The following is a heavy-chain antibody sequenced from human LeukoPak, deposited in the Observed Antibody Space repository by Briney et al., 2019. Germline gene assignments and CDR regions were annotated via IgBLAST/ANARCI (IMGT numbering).Heavy chain of an antibody. CDR1: GGSFSGYY. CDR3: ARDLLSTAGYFDY. Sequence: KPSETLSLTCAVYGGSFSGYYWSWIRQPPGKGLEWIGYIYYSGSTNYNPSLKSRVTISVDTSKNQFSLNLSSVTAADTAVYYCARDLLSTAGYFDYWGQGTLVTVSS. D-gene: IGHD6-19*01. CDR2: IYYSGST. J-gene: IGHJ4*02. V-gene: IGHV4-59*01.